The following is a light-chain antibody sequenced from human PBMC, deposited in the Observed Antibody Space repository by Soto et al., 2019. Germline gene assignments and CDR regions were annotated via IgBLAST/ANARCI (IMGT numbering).Light chain of an antibody. CDR1: QTLEHSTGNTY. CDR2: KIS. CDR3: MQATQTPLT. Sequence: EIVMTQTPLSSVVTLGQSASISCRSSQTLEHSTGNTYLSWLHQRPGQPPRLLIYKISKRFSGVPDRFSGSGAGTDFTLKISRVEAEDVGIYYCMQATQTPLTFGGGTRLEI. V-gene: IGKV2-24*01. J-gene: IGKJ4*01.